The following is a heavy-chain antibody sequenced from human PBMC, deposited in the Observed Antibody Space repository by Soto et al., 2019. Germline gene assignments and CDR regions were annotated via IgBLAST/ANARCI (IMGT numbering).Heavy chain of an antibody. CDR2: IYGGGTT. D-gene: IGHD6-19*01. CDR3: VQTTGWPGYDF. CDR1: GFAVSSKY. V-gene: IGHV3-53*01. Sequence: GSLRLSCAASGFAVSSKYMTWVRQAPGKGLEWVSVIYGGGTTYYADSVKGRFTISRDTSKNTLYLQMNSLRAEDTAVYYCVQTTGWPGYDFWGQGTLVTVSS. J-gene: IGHJ4*02.